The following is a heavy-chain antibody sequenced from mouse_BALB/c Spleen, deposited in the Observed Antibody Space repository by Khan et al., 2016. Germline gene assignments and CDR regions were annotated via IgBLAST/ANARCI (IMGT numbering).Heavy chain of an antibody. CDR2: ISYSGST. D-gene: IGHD2-12*01. Sequence: EVQLQESGPSLVKPSQTLSLTCSVTGDSITSGYWNWIRKFPGNKLEYMGYISYSGSTYYNPSLKSRISITRDTSKNKYYLQLNSVTTEETATYYCARYTIGAHYYAMDYWGQGTSVTVSS. CDR3: ARYTIGAHYYAMDY. V-gene: IGHV3-8*02. J-gene: IGHJ4*01. CDR1: GDSITSGY.